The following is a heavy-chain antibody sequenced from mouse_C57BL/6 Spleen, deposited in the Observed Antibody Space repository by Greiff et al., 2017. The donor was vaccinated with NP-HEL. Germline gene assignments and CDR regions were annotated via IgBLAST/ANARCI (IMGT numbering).Heavy chain of an antibody. CDR2: IHPNSGST. CDR3: ARSLAY. CDR1: GYTFTSYW. J-gene: IGHJ3*01. V-gene: IGHV1-64*01. Sequence: QVQLQQPGAELVKPGASVKLSCKASGYTFTSYWMHWVKQRPGQGLEWIGMIHPNSGSTNYNEKFKSKATLTVDKSSSTAYMQLSSLTSEDSAFYCCARSLAYWGQGTLVTVSA.